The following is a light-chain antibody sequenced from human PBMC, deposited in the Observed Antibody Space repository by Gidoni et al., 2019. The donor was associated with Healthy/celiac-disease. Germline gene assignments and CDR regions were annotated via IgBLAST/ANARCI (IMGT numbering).Light chain of an antibody. CDR3: QQYNNWPPWT. J-gene: IGKJ1*01. V-gene: IGKV3-15*01. CDR2: GAS. CDR1: QSVSSN. Sequence: ASQSVSSNLAWYQQKPGQAPRLLIYGASTRATGIPARFSGSGSGTEFTLTISSLQSEDFAVYYCQQYNNWPPWTFGQGTKVEIK.